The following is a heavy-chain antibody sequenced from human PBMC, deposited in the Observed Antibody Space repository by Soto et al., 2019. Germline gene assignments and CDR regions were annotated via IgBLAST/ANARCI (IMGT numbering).Heavy chain of an antibody. CDR2: IYTSGST. D-gene: IGHD3-16*02. V-gene: IGHV4-4*07. Sequence: SETLSLTCTVSGGSISSYYWSWIRQPAGKGLEWIGRIYTSGSTNYNPSLKSRVTMSVDTSKNQFSLKLSSVTAADTAVYYCARAGPSYDYVWRSYRQYYFDYWGQGTLVTVSS. CDR1: GGSISSYY. CDR3: ARAGPSYDYVWRSYRQYYFDY. J-gene: IGHJ4*02.